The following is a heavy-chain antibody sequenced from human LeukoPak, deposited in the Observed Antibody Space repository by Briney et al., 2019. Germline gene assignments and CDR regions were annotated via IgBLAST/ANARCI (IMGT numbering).Heavy chain of an antibody. D-gene: IGHD3-22*01. CDR2: IFYNGNT. V-gene: IGHV4-31*03. J-gene: IGHJ3*02. CDR3: VRNFDSYNAFDI. CDR1: GGSISIGGYY. Sequence: PSETLSLTCTVSGGSISIGGYYWSWIRQHPGKGLEWIGYIFYNGNTYYNPSLKSRLTISGDTSENKFSLKLSSATAADTAVYYCVRNFDSYNAFDIWGQGTMVTVSS.